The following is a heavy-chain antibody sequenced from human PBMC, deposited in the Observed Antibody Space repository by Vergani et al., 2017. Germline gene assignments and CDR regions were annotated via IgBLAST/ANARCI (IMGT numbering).Heavy chain of an antibody. D-gene: IGHD5-18*01. CDR2: IYHSGRT. CDR3: ARATWIQLACWFDP. CDR1: GYSISSGYY. Sequence: QVQLQESGPGLVKPSETLSLTCAVSGYSISSGYYWGWIRQPPGKGLEWIGSIYHSGRTYYNPSLKSRVTISVDTSKNQFSLKLSSVTAADTAVYYCARATWIQLACWFDPWGQGTLVTVSS. J-gene: IGHJ5*02. V-gene: IGHV4-38-2*01.